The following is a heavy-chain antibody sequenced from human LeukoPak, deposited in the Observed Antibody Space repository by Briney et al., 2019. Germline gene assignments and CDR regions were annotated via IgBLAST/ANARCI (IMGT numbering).Heavy chain of an antibody. CDR2: IYSGGTT. Sequence: GGSLRLSCAASGFTVSTNYMNWVRQSPGKGLEWVSIIYSGGTTYYADSVKGRFTISRDKSKNTVFLQMNSLRAEDTAVYYCARGTGYSYGFDYWGQGTLVTVSS. V-gene: IGHV3-66*01. CDR3: ARGTGYSYGFDY. D-gene: IGHD5-18*01. CDR1: GFTVSTNY. J-gene: IGHJ4*02.